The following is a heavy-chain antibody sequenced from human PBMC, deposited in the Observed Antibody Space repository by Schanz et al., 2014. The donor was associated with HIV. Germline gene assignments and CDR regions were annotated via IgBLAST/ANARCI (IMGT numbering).Heavy chain of an antibody. J-gene: IGHJ6*02. Sequence: VQLVESGGGLVQPGGSLRLSCAASGFIFSSYGMHWVRQVPGKGLEWVAVIRYDGTNKNYADSVKGRFTISRDNSKNTLFLQMNSLRVEDTAVYYCARTTIAAPGTEYYYGMDVWGQGTTVTVSS. CDR3: ARTTIAAPGTEYYYGMDV. CDR2: IRYDGTNK. CDR1: GFIFSSYG. V-gene: IGHV3-33*01. D-gene: IGHD6-13*01.